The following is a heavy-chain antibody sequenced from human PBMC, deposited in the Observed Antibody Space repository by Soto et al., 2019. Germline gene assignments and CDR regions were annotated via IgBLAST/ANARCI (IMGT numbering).Heavy chain of an antibody. V-gene: IGHV3-23*01. J-gene: IGHJ4*02. CDR2: ISGSGGST. CDR3: AKDVNSDVDIVATTTFDY. D-gene: IGHD5-12*01. CDR1: GFTFSSYA. Sequence: EVQLLESGGGLVQPGGSLRLSCAASGFTFSSYAMSWVRQAPGKGLEWVSAISGSGGSTYNADSVKGRFTSARDNSKNTLYLQMNRLRAEDTAVYYCAKDVNSDVDIVATTTFDYWGQGTLVTVSS.